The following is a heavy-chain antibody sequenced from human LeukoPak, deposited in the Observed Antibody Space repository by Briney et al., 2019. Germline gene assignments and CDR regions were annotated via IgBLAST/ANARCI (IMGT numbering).Heavy chain of an antibody. CDR3: AREGSYAYSFHPPFDY. Sequence: ASVKVSCKASEYTFTGYYIHWLRQAPGQGPEWMGWINPNSGDTGCAQKFQGRVTMTRDTSITTAYMDLSRLTSDDTAMYYCAREGSYAYSFHPPFDYWGQGTLVTVPS. CDR1: EYTFTGYY. CDR2: INPNSGDT. J-gene: IGHJ4*02. D-gene: IGHD3-10*01. V-gene: IGHV1-2*02.